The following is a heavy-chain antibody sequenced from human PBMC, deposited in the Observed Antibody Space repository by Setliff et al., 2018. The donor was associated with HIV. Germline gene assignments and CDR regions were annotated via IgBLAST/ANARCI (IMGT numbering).Heavy chain of an antibody. CDR2: ISSSSSYT. CDR3: ATHRVGQRPWLSDF. V-gene: IGHV3-21*05. D-gene: IGHD5-12*01. J-gene: IGHJ4*02. CDR1: GFTFGSYA. Sequence: GGSLRLSCAPSGFTFGSYAMNWVRQAPGKGLEWVSYISSSSSYTHYADSVKGRFTISRDNVKNSLYLQMNSLRAEDTAVYYCATHRVGQRPWLSDFWGQGTLVTVPQ.